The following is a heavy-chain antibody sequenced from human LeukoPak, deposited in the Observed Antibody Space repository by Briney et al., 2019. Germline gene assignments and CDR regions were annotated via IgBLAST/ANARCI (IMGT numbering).Heavy chain of an antibody. Sequence: PGVPLRLSCAASGFTVSSHYMSWDRQAPGKGLEWVSLLYSGGSTYYADSVKGRFTISRDNSKNTLYLQMNSLRAEVTAVYYCASRDKGYYYGMDVWGQGTTVTVSS. CDR3: ASRDKGYYYGMDV. J-gene: IGHJ6*02. CDR2: LYSGGST. D-gene: IGHD5-24*01. V-gene: IGHV3-66*01. CDR1: GFTVSSHY.